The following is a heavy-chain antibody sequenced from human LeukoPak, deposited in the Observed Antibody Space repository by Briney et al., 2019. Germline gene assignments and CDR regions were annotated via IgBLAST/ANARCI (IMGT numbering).Heavy chain of an antibody. Sequence: GRSLRLSCAASGFTFSSDGMHWVRQAPGKGLEWVAVISYDGSKKYYAGSVKGRFTISRDSSKNTLYMQMNSLRVEDTAVYYCAKGRSRSWSIDYWGQGTLVTVSS. CDR3: AKGRSRSWSIDY. V-gene: IGHV3-30*18. CDR2: ISYDGSKK. J-gene: IGHJ4*02. CDR1: GFTFSSDG. D-gene: IGHD6-13*01.